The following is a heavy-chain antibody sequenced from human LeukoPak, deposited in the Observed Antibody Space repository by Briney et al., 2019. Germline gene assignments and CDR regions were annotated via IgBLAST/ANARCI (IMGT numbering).Heavy chain of an antibody. Sequence: ASVKVSCKASGYTFTSYDINWVRQATGQGLEWMGWMIPNSGNTGYAQKFQGRVTITRNTSISTAYMELSSLRSEDTAVYYCARGGLGYCSSTSCYIIDYWGQGTLVTVSS. CDR3: ARGGLGYCSSTSCYIIDY. CDR1: GYTFTSYD. CDR2: MIPNSGNT. V-gene: IGHV1-8*03. D-gene: IGHD2-2*02. J-gene: IGHJ4*02.